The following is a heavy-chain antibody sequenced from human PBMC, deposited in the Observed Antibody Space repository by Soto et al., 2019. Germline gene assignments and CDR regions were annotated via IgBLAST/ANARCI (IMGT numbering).Heavy chain of an antibody. D-gene: IGHD5-12*01. V-gene: IGHV3-23*01. CDR2: LSRSGGAT. J-gene: IGHJ5*02. CDR3: AKGEMATIRNSFDP. Sequence: GGSLRLSCVTSAFSLTSCSMSWVRQTPGKGLEWVSALSRSGGATYYADSVKGRLTISRDTSTNTLYLQMSNLRAEDTAIYYCAKGEMATIRNSFDPWGQGTLVTVSS. CDR1: AFSLTSCS.